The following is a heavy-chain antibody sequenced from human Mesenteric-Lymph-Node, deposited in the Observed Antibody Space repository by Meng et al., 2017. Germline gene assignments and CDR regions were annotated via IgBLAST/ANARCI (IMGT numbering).Heavy chain of an antibody. D-gene: IGHD2-2*01. CDR2: IYSGGST. J-gene: IGHJ6*02. Sequence: GGSLRLSCAASGFTVSSNYMSWVRQAPGKGLEWVSVIYSGGSTYYADSVKGRFTISRDNSKNTLYLQMNSLRAEDTAVYYCAGAVVVPAATLYYYYGMDVWGQGTTVTVSS. CDR1: GFTVSSNY. CDR3: AGAVVVPAATLYYYYGMDV. V-gene: IGHV3-66*02.